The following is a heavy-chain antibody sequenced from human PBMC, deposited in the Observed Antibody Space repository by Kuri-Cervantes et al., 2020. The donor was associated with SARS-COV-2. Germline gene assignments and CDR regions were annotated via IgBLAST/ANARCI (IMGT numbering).Heavy chain of an antibody. J-gene: IGHJ4*02. Sequence: GESLKISCAASGFTFSTYGMHWVRQAPGKGLEWVAVISYDGSNKYYTDSVKGRFTISRDNSNNTLYLQMNSLRADDTAVYYCAKYIGSGTNTPDYWGQGTLVTFSS. CDR3: AKYIGSGTNTPDY. V-gene: IGHV3-30*18. CDR1: GFTFSTYG. D-gene: IGHD3-10*01. CDR2: ISYDGSNK.